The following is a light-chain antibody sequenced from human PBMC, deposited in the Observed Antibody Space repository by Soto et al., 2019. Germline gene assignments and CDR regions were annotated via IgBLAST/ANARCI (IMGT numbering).Light chain of an antibody. Sequence: EIVLTQSPCTLSLSPGERATLSCRASQSVSSSYFAWYQQKPGQAPRLLIYGASSRATGIPDRFSGSGSVTDFTLTISRLEPEDFAVYYCQQYDSSPWTFGQGTKVDIK. CDR2: GAS. CDR1: QSVSSSY. J-gene: IGKJ1*01. CDR3: QQYDSSPWT. V-gene: IGKV3-20*01.